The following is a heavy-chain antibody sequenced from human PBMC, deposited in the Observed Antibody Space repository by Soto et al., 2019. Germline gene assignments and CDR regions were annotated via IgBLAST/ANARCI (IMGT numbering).Heavy chain of an antibody. CDR1: GYIFTSYG. Sequence: ASVKVSCKASGYIFTSYGISWVRHAPGQGLEWMGWISAYNGNTNYAQKLQGRVTMTTDTSTSTAYMELRSLRSDDTAVYYCARADLQGEAAHVIWGQGTLVPVSS. V-gene: IGHV1-18*01. D-gene: IGHD3-16*01. J-gene: IGHJ4*02. CDR2: ISAYNGNT. CDR3: ARADLQGEAAHVI.